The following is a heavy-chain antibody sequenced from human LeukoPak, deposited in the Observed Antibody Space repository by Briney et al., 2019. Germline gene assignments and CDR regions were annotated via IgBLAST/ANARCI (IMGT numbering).Heavy chain of an antibody. V-gene: IGHV4-34*01. J-gene: IGHJ3*01. CDR1: GGSISSYY. CDR3: AKWTEGGAFDS. D-gene: IGHD1-26*01. CDR2: INHSGST. Sequence: SETLSLTCTVSGGSISSYYWSWIRQPPGKGLEWIGEINHSGSTNYNPSLKSRVTISVDTSKNQFSLKLSSVTVADTAVYYCAKWTEGGAFDSWGQGTMLIVSS.